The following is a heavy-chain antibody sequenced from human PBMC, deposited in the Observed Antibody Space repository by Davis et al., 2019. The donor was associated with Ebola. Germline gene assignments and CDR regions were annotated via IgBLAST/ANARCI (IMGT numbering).Heavy chain of an antibody. CDR3: ARTVVVVAATQYYYYYGMDV. CDR2: ISAYNGNT. V-gene: IGHV1-18*01. CDR1: GYTFTSYG. J-gene: IGHJ6*02. Sequence: AASVKVSCKASGYTFTSYGISWVRQAPGQGLEWMGWISAYNGNTNYAQKLQGRVTMTTDTSTSTAYMELSSLRSEDTAVYYCARTVVVVAATQYYYYYGMDVWGQGTTVTVSS. D-gene: IGHD2-15*01.